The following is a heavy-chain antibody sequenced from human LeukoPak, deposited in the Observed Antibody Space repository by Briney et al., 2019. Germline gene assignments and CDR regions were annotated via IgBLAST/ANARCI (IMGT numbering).Heavy chain of an antibody. V-gene: IGHV3-23*01. Sequence: GGSLRLSCAASGFTFNNYAMSWVRQAPGKGLEWVSGISDSGASTSYADSVRGRVTISRDNSKNTLYLEMNSLRAEDTAAYYCAKSASGWYRFENWGQGTLVTVSS. D-gene: IGHD6-19*01. CDR3: AKSASGWYRFEN. CDR1: GFTFNNYA. CDR2: ISDSGAST. J-gene: IGHJ4*02.